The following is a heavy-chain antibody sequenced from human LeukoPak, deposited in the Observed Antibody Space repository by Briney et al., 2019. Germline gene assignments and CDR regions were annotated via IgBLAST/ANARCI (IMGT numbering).Heavy chain of an antibody. CDR3: AREVAQNRRRYSSGWIPKRDAFDI. CDR1: GDSVSSNSAA. CDR2: TYYRSKWYN. Sequence: SQTLSLTCAISGDSVSSNSAAWNWIRQSPSRGLEWLGRTYYRSKWYNDYAVSVKSRITINPDTSKNQFSLQLNSVTPEDTAVYYCAREVAQNRRRYSSGWIPKRDAFDIWGQGTMVTVSS. D-gene: IGHD6-19*01. V-gene: IGHV6-1*01. J-gene: IGHJ3*02.